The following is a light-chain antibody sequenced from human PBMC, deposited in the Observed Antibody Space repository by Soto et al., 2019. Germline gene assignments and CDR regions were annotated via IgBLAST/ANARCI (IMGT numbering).Light chain of an antibody. CDR2: DVS. V-gene: IGLV2-14*01. CDR1: SSDVGGYNY. J-gene: IGLJ2*01. Sequence: QSVLTQPASVSGSPGQSITISCTGTSSDVGGYNYVSWYQQHPGKAPKLMIYDVSNRPSGVSNRFSGSTSGNTASLTTSGLQAGDEADYYCSSYTSSSTLVVFGGGTKLTVL. CDR3: SSYTSSSTLVV.